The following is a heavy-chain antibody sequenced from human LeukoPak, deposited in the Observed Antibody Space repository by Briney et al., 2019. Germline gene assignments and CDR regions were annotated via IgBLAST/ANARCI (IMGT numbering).Heavy chain of an antibody. D-gene: IGHD4-23*01. Sequence: SETLSLTCAVSGGSITSSNWWSWVRPPPGKGLEWIGEIYYTGNTNYNPSLKSRVTISVDKSNNQFSLNLSSVTAADMAVYYCARGAGDYGGAYFDYWGQGTLVTVSS. CDR2: IYYTGNT. CDR3: ARGAGDYGGAYFDY. V-gene: IGHV4-4*02. CDR1: GGSITSSNW. J-gene: IGHJ4*02.